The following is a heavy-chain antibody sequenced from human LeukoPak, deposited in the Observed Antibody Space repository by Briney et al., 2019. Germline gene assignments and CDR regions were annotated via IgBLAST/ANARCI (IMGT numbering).Heavy chain of an antibody. CDR1: GYTFTGYY. V-gene: IGHV1-2*02. Sequence: ASVEVSCKASGYTFTGYYMHWVRQAPGQGLEWMGWINPNSGGTNYAQKFQGRVTMTRDTSISTAYMELSRLRSDDTAVYYCARVPPLYCSSTSCYGGGFDYWGQGTLVTVSS. CDR2: INPNSGGT. CDR3: ARVPPLYCSSTSCYGGGFDY. J-gene: IGHJ4*02. D-gene: IGHD2-2*01.